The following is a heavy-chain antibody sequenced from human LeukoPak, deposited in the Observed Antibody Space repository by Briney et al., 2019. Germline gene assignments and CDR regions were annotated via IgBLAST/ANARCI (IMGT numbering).Heavy chain of an antibody. Sequence: GGSLRLSCAASGFTFSDYYMSWIRQAPGKGLEWVSCISSSGSTIYYADSVKGRFTISRDNAKNSLFLQMNSLRAEDTAVYYCAKVTSITMVRGVISWFDPWGQGTLVTVSS. J-gene: IGHJ5*02. CDR2: ISSSGSTI. D-gene: IGHD3-10*01. CDR1: GFTFSDYY. CDR3: AKVTSITMVRGVISWFDP. V-gene: IGHV3-11*01.